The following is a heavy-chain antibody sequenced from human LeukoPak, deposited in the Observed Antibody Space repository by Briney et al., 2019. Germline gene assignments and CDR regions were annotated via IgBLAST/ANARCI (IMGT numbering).Heavy chain of an antibody. CDR1: GCTFTGYY. V-gene: IGHV1-2*02. CDR3: ARDRHSSSHAFDI. CDR2: INPNSGGT. Sequence: ASVKVSCKASGCTFTGYYMHWVRQAPGQGLEWMGWINPNSGGTNYAQKFQGRVTMTRDTSISTAYMELSRLRSDDTAVYYCARDRHSSSHAFDIWGQGTMVTVSS. J-gene: IGHJ3*02. D-gene: IGHD6-13*01.